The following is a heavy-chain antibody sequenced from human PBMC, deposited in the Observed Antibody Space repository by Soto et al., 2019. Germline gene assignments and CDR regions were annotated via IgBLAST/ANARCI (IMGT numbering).Heavy chain of an antibody. V-gene: IGHV3-30*18. J-gene: IGHJ4*02. CDR1: GFTFSSYG. CDR2: ISYDGSNK. Sequence: QVQLVESGGGVVQPGRSLRLSCAASGFTFSSYGRHWVRQAPGKGLEWVAVISYDGSNKYYADSVKGRFTNSRDNSKNTLDRQMNSQRAEDTAVCYRAKERFGYGSGRHHGEENDYWGQGTLVTVPS. D-gene: IGHD3-10*01. CDR3: AKERFGYGSGRHHGEENDY.